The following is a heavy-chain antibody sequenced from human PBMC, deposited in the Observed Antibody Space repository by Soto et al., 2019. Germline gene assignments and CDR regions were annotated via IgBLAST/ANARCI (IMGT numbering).Heavy chain of an antibody. V-gene: IGHV3-23*01. CDR1: GFTFGSYA. CDR3: AKDNGNYGSGSFSH. Sequence: GGSLRLSCAASGFTFGSYAMSWVRQAPGKGLEWVSLISGTGDSSEYANSVKGRFTISRDYSKTTVFLQMNSLRAEDTAVYFCAKDNGNYGSGSFSHWGQGTLVTVS. D-gene: IGHD3-10*01. CDR2: ISGTGDSS. J-gene: IGHJ4*02.